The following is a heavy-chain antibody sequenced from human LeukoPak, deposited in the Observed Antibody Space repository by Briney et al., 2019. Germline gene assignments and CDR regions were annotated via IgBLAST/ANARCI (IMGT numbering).Heavy chain of an antibody. CDR3: ASHDYGDYGTFKY. V-gene: IGHV5-51*01. CDR2: IYPADSDT. J-gene: IGHJ4*02. CDR1: GYSFTNYW. D-gene: IGHD4-17*01. Sequence: GESLKISCKGSGYSFTNYWIGWVRQMPGKGLEWMGTIYPADSDTRYSPSFQGQVTISADKSISTAYLQWSSLKASDTAMYYCASHDYGDYGTFKYWGQGTLVTVSS.